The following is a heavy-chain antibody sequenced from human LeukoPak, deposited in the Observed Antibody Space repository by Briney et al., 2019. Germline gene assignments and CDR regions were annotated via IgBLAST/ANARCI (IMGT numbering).Heavy chain of an antibody. D-gene: IGHD3-22*01. CDR3: ARVGGYYDSSGYLQRDAFDI. V-gene: IGHV4-4*02. CDR1: GGSISSVNW. J-gene: IGHJ3*02. Sequence: PSETLSLTCAVSGGSISSVNWWTWVRQPPGKGLEWIGEIFHSGSTNYNPSLKSRVTISVDKFKNQFSLKLSSVTAADTALYYCARVGGYYDSSGYLQRDAFDIWGQGTMVTVSS. CDR2: IFHSGST.